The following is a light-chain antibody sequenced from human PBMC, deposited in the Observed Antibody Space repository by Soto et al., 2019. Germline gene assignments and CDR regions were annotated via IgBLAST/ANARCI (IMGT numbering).Light chain of an antibody. Sequence: QSALTQPASVSGSPGHAITISCTGTSSDVGGYNYVSWYQQHPGKAPKLMIYEVSNRPSGVSNRFSGSKSGNTASLTISGLQAEDDADYYCSSYTSSSTLVVFGGGTKLTVL. CDR1: SSDVGGYNY. J-gene: IGLJ2*01. V-gene: IGLV2-14*01. CDR2: EVS. CDR3: SSYTSSSTLVV.